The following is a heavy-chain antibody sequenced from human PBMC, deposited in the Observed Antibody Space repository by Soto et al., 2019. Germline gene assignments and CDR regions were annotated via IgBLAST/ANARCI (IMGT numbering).Heavy chain of an antibody. CDR1: GFTFSRYS. CDR3: ATLVAVPVRYGVEFVAPDDYSYYFEMDV. J-gene: IGHJ6*02. D-gene: IGHD3-3*01. V-gene: IGHV3-48*02. Sequence: EVKLVESGGGLAQPGGSLRLSCAASGFTFSRYSMNWVRQAPGKGLEWVSDIDSRTTTIYYADSVKGRFSISRDNAQNSLYLQMNNLTDEGTAVYYCATLVAVPVRYGVEFVAPDDYSYYFEMDVWGQGTTVTVSS. CDR2: IDSRTTTI.